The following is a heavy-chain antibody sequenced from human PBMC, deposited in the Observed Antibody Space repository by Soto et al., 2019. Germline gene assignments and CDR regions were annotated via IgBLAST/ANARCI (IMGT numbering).Heavy chain of an antibody. J-gene: IGHJ6*02. CDR1: GGSISSYY. CDR3: ARSYRSGSYRYYYYYGMDV. D-gene: IGHD3-10*01. V-gene: IGHV4-4*07. Sequence: PSETLSLTCTVSGGSISSYYWSWIRQPAGKGLEWIGRIYTSGSTNYNPSLKSRVTMSVDTSKNQFSLKLSSVTAAVTAVYYCARSYRSGSYRYYYYYGMDVWGQGTTVTVSS. CDR2: IYTSGST.